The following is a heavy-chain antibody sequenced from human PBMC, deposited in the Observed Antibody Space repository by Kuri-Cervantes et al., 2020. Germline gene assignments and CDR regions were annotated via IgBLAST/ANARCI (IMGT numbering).Heavy chain of an antibody. Sequence: GESLKISCAASGFTFSSYAMSWVRQAPGKGLEWVSGISGSGDRTYNADSVKGRFTISRDNSKNTLYLQMNSLRAGDTAVYYCARAPFYYGSRSRYYYYMDVWGKGTTVTDSS. CDR1: GFTFSSYA. D-gene: IGHD3-10*01. V-gene: IGHV3-23*01. J-gene: IGHJ6*03. CDR2: ISGSGDRT. CDR3: ARAPFYYGSRSRYYYYMDV.